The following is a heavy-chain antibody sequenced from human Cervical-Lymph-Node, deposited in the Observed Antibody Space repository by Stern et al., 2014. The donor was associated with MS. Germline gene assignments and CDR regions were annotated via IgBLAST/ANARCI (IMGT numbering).Heavy chain of an antibody. D-gene: IGHD5-12*01. J-gene: IGHJ4*02. V-gene: IGHV3-30-3*01. Sequence: VQLVESGGGVVQPGRSLRLSCAASGFTFSDYAMHWVRQAPGKGLECVAVISYDGNNEYYADSVKGRFTISRDNSKNTLYLHMNSLRGEDTAVYYCASPESQWLRLAPLDYWGQGTLVTVSS. CDR1: GFTFSDYA. CDR3: ASPESQWLRLAPLDY. CDR2: ISYDGNNE.